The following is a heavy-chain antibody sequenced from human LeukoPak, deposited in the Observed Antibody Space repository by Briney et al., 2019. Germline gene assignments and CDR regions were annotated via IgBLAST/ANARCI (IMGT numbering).Heavy chain of an antibody. CDR1: GGSISSGGYY. V-gene: IGHV4-30-2*01. J-gene: IGHJ5*02. Sequence: SQTLSLTCTVSGGSISSGGYYWSWIRQPPGKGLEWIGYIYHSGSTSYNPSLKSRLTISVDRSKNQFSLKLSSVTAADTAVYYCARDSGSGYYASWGQGILVTVSS. D-gene: IGHD3-22*01. CDR2: IYHSGST. CDR3: ARDSGSGYYAS.